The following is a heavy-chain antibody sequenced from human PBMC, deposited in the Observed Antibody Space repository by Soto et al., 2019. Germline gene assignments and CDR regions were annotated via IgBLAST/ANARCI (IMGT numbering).Heavy chain of an antibody. J-gene: IGHJ3*02. Sequence: GGSLRLSCAASGFTFSSYAMSWVRQAPGKGLEWVSAISGSGGSTYYADSVKVRFTISRDNSKNTLYLQMNSLRAEDTAVYYCAKDLVSSPDIVVVVAAIGAFDIWGQGTMVTVSS. V-gene: IGHV3-23*01. D-gene: IGHD2-15*01. CDR2: ISGSGGST. CDR1: GFTFSSYA. CDR3: AKDLVSSPDIVVVVAAIGAFDI.